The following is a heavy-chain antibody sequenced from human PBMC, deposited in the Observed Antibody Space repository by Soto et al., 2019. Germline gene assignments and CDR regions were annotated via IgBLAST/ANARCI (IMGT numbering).Heavy chain of an antibody. D-gene: IGHD3-3*02. V-gene: IGHV2-5*04. Sequence: QITLKESGPTLVKPTETLTLTCTFSGFSLSTIGVAVGWVRQPPGKALEWLALIYWDNDRRYSPSLKSSVTIDKDTSRNWVFLSMTNMDPVDTGTYYCVLMFGAYTKAGTDSYAFDVWGQGQLVIVSS. CDR2: IYWDNDR. CDR1: GFSLSTIGVA. J-gene: IGHJ3*01. CDR3: VLMFGAYTKAGTDSYAFDV.